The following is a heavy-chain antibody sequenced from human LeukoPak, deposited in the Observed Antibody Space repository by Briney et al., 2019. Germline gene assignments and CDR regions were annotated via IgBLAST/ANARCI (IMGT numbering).Heavy chain of an antibody. V-gene: IGHV1-58*01. CDR2: IVVGSGNT. Sequence: GASVNVSCKASGFTFTSSAVQWVRQARGQRLEWIGWIVVGSGNTNYAQKFQERVTITRDMSTSTANMELSSLRSEDTAVYYCAAFAAGYPLDYWGQGTLVTVSS. CDR3: AAFAAGYPLDY. J-gene: IGHJ4*02. D-gene: IGHD5-18*01. CDR1: GFTFTSSA.